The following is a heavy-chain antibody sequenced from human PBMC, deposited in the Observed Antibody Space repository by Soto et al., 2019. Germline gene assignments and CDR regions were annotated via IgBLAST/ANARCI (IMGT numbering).Heavy chain of an antibody. J-gene: IGHJ5*02. CDR1: DGYISDGSYF. Sequence: PSQTLCLTNTVADGYISDGSYFWGWNNQPPGKGLEWIGSMHYSGTTYYSPSLKSRVTISVDTSKNQFSLKLSSVTAADTAVYYWARGYLPNYDILGVYYGSVGFAPGGKGTLVTVSS. CDR3: ARGYLPNYDILGVYYGSVGFAP. V-gene: IGHV4-39*07. D-gene: IGHD3-9*01. CDR2: MHYSGTT.